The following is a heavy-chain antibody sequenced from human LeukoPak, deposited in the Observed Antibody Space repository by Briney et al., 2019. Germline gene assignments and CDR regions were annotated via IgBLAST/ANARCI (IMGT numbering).Heavy chain of an antibody. J-gene: IGHJ6*02. D-gene: IGHD3-16*01. CDR2: ISGSGGST. CDR1: GFTFSSYA. Sequence: GESLRLSCAASGFTFSSYAMRWVRQAPGKGLEWVSAISGSGGSTYYADSVKGRFTISRDNSKNTLYLQMNSLRAEDTAVYYCAKDLGGLYYYYYGMDVWGQGTTVTVSS. V-gene: IGHV3-23*01. CDR3: AKDLGGLYYYYYGMDV.